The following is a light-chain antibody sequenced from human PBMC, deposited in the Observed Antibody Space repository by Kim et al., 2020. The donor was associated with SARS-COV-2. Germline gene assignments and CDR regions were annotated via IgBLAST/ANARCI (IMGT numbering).Light chain of an antibody. CDR1: QEIRND. Sequence: ASLGDRVPITGRAGQEIRNDLGWYQQNPGRAPKRLIYGASSLQSVVPSRFIGSGSGTEFTLTISSLQPEDFATYFCLQHNTYPITFGQGRRLEIK. CDR3: LQHNTYPIT. CDR2: GAS. J-gene: IGKJ5*01. V-gene: IGKV1-17*01.